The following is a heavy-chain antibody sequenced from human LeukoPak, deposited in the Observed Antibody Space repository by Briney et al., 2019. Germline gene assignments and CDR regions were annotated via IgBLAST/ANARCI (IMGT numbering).Heavy chain of an antibody. Sequence: SVKVSCKASGGTFSSYAISWVRQAPGQGLEWMGGIIPIFGTANYAQKFQGRVTITADKSTSTAYMELSSLRSEDTAVYSRARKGSYLLREYYFDYWGQGTLVTVSS. CDR1: GGTFSSYA. J-gene: IGHJ4*02. D-gene: IGHD1-26*01. CDR3: ARKGSYLLREYYFDY. CDR2: IIPIFGTA. V-gene: IGHV1-69*06.